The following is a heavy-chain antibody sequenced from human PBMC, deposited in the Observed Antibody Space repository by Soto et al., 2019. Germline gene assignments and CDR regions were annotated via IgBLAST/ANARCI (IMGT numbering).Heavy chain of an antibody. CDR1: GFTFSSYG. D-gene: IGHD2-8*01. CDR3: ARDIGDIVLMVYSLHPMDV. CDR2: IWYDGSNK. Sequence: QVQLVESGGGVVQPGRSLRLSCAASGFTFSSYGMHWVRQAPGKGLEWVAVIWYDGSNKYYADSVKGRFTISRHNSKNALYLQMNSLRAEDTAVYYCARDIGDIVLMVYSLHPMDVWGQGTTVTVSS. J-gene: IGHJ6*02. V-gene: IGHV3-33*01.